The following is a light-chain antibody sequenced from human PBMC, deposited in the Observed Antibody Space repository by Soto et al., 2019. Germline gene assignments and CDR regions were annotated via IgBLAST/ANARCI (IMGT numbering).Light chain of an antibody. Sequence: EIVLTQSPGTLSVFPGERASLSCRASQTVNSNYLARYQQRPGQAPRLLIHGASNRATGVPDRFSGSGSGTDFTLTISRVEPEDFAFFYCQQYLHSPVTFGQGTKLEIK. J-gene: IGKJ2*01. CDR2: GAS. CDR1: QTVNSNY. V-gene: IGKV3-20*01. CDR3: QQYLHSPVT.